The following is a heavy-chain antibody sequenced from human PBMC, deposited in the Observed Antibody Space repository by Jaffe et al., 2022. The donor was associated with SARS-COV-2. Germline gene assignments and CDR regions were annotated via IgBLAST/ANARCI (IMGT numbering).Heavy chain of an antibody. CDR1: GFTFSNSA. CDR3: AKGVGADCSNGCSSRIMDV. CDR2: ISGSGSAT. V-gene: IGHV3-23*04. J-gene: IGHJ6*04. D-gene: IGHD2-8*01. Sequence: EVQLVESGGGLLQPGGSLRVSCAASGFTFSNSAMSWVRQASGKGLEWVSIISGSGSATEYADSVKGRFTISRDNSRNTLYLQMNGLRADDTAVYFCAKGVGADCSNGCSSRIMDVWGKGTTVTVSS.